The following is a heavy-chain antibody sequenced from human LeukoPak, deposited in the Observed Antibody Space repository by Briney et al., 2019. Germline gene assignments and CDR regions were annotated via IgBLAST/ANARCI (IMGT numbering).Heavy chain of an antibody. Sequence: GRSLRLSCAASGFTFSSYGMHWVRQAPGKGLEWVAVISYDGSNKYYADSVKGRFTISRDNSKNTLYLQMNSLRAEVTAVYYCAKAPLYCSGGSCLSAADYWGQGTLVTVSS. D-gene: IGHD2-15*01. J-gene: IGHJ4*02. CDR1: GFTFSSYG. CDR3: AKAPLYCSGGSCLSAADY. CDR2: ISYDGSNK. V-gene: IGHV3-30*18.